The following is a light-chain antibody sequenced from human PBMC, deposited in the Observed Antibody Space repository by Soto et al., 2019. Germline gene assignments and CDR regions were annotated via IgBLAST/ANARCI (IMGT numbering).Light chain of an antibody. J-gene: IGLJ3*02. CDR1: SSDVGSYNL. CDR2: EVI. V-gene: IGLV2-23*02. CDR3: SSYARSKTWV. Sequence: QSALTQPASVSGSPRQSITISCTGTSSDVGSYNLVSWYQQHPGKAPELMIYEVIKRPSGVSNRFSGSKSGNTASLTISGLQAEDEADYYCSSYARSKTWVFGGGTKVTVL.